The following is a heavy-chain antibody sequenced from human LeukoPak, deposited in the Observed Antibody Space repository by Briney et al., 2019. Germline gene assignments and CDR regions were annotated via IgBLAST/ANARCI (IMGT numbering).Heavy chain of an antibody. CDR1: GGSISSGSYY. J-gene: IGHJ3*02. Sequence: QSSQTLSLTCTVSGGSISSGSYYWSWIRQPAGKGLEWIGRIYTSGSTNYNPSLKSRVTISVDTSKNQFSLKLSSVTAADTAVYYCARGAHGGGDIVVVADAFDIWGQGTMVTVSS. CDR3: ARGAHGGGDIVVVADAFDI. CDR2: IYTSGST. D-gene: IGHD2-2*01. V-gene: IGHV4-61*02.